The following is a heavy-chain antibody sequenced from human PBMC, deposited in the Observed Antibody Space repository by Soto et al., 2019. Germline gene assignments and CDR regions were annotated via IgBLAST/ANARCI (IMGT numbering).Heavy chain of an antibody. CDR1: GGTLSGYY. Sequence: PSETLSLTCTVTGGTLSGYYWTWIRQSAGGGLEWIGRIYSSGSTNYNPSLKSRVTISLDTSMRHFSLRLRSVSAADTAVYYCARGQRFSDWFDPWGQGTLVTVSS. CDR2: IYSSGST. J-gene: IGHJ5*02. CDR3: ARGQRFSDWFDP. V-gene: IGHV4-4*07. D-gene: IGHD3-3*01.